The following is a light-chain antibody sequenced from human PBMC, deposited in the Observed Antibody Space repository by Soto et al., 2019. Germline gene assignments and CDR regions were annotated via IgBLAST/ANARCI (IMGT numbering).Light chain of an antibody. CDR2: KAS. J-gene: IGKJ1*01. Sequence: DMRLSQSPAFLSVSLVAGATITCRASQGISSYLAWYQQKPGKAPKLLIYKASTLKSGVPPRFSGSGSGTEFTLTISSLQPDDFATYYCQHYNSYSEAFGQGTQVDI. CDR3: QHYNSYSEA. V-gene: IGKV1-9*01. CDR1: QGISSY.